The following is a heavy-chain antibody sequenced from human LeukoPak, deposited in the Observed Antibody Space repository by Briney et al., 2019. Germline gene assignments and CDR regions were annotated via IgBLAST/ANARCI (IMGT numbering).Heavy chain of an antibody. CDR1: GGTFSSYA. Sequence: GASVKVSCKASGGTFSSYAISWVRQAPGQGLEWMGRIIPILGIANYAQKFRDRLTITADTSTGTAYMELSSLTPDDTALYYCTRVNLRGSQYNWFDPWGQGTLVIVSS. J-gene: IGHJ5*02. V-gene: IGHV1-69*04. CDR3: TRVNLRGSQYNWFDP. CDR2: IIPILGIA. D-gene: IGHD3-16*01.